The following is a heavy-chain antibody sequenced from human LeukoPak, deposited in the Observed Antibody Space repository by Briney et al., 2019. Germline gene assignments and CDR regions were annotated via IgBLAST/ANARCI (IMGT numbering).Heavy chain of an antibody. CDR2: ISYTGST. Sequence: SETLSLTCTVSGDSISSRSYYWGWIRQPPGQGLEWIRHISYTGSTYYNPSLKSRVTISVDTSKNQFSLQLRSVTAADTAVYYCARDRYYEPLDYWGQGTLVTVST. V-gene: IGHV4-39*07. J-gene: IGHJ4*02. CDR3: ARDRYYEPLDY. D-gene: IGHD3-22*01. CDR1: GDSISSRSYY.